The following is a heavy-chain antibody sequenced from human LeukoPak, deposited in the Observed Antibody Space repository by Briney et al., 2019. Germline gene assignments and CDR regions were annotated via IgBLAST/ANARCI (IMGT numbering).Heavy chain of an antibody. J-gene: IGHJ2*01. CDR1: GGSFSGYY. CDR2: IYHSGST. V-gene: IGHV4-34*01. CDR3: ARGPITAAGRRYFDL. D-gene: IGHD6-13*01. Sequence: SETLSLTCAVYGGSFSGYYWNWIRQPPGKGLEWIGEIYHSGSTNYNPSLKSRVTISVDTSKNQFSLRLSSVTAADTAVYYCARGPITAAGRRYFDLWGRGTLVTVSS.